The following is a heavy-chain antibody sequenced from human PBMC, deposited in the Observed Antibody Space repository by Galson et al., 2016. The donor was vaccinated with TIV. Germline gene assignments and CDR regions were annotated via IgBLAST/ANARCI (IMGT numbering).Heavy chain of an antibody. CDR2: INSDGSTT. J-gene: IGHJ3*01. Sequence: SLRLSCAASRFTFSTYWMHWVRQAPGKGLVWVSHINSDGSTTNYADSVKGRFTISRDNSKYTLFLQLNSLTAGDTATYYCAKVGKSGDYSWDAFDVWGQGTVVTVSS. CDR3: AKVGKSGDYSWDAFDV. CDR1: RFTFSTYW. V-gene: IGHV3-74*01. D-gene: IGHD1-26*01.